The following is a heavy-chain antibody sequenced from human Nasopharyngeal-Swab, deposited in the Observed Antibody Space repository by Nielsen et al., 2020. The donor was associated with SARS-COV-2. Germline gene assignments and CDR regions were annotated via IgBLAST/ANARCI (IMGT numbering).Heavy chain of an antibody. D-gene: IGHD3-22*01. CDR2: IYYSGST. Sequence: SETLSLTCAVYGGSFSGYYWSWIRQPPGKGLEWIGYIYYSGSTNYNPSLKSRVTISVDTSKNQFSLKLSSVTAADTAVYYCARVFDYYDSSGYYIRYYYYYMDVWGKGTTVTVSS. CDR3: ARVFDYYDSSGYYIRYYYYYMDV. CDR1: GGSFSGYY. J-gene: IGHJ6*03. V-gene: IGHV4-59*01.